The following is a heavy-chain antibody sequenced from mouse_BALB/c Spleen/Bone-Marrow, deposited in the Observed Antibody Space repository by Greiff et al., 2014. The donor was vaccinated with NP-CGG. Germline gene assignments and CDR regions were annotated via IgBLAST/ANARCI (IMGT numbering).Heavy chain of an antibody. Sequence: DVQLVESGGGLVQPGGSLKLSCAASGFDFSRYWMSWVRQAPGKGLEWIGEINPDSGTINYSPSLKDKFIISRDNARNTLYLRLNKVRSEDTALYYCARPDYYGYLNYWGQGTTLTVSS. CDR2: INPDSGTI. CDR3: ARPDYYGYLNY. V-gene: IGHV4-1*02. D-gene: IGHD1-1*01. CDR1: GFDFSRYW. J-gene: IGHJ2*01.